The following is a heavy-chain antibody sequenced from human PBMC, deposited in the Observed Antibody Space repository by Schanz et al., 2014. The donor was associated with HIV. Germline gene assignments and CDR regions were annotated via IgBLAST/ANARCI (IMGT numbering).Heavy chain of an antibody. D-gene: IGHD2-15*01. J-gene: IGHJ4*02. CDR1: GGTFSSSA. Sequence: QVQLVQSGAEVKKPGSSVKVSCKASGGTFSSSAISWVRQAPGQGLEWMGGIIPIFDTTNYAQKFQGRVTITADKSTSTVYMELSSLRSEDTAVYYCARGRFCSGGSCYHDYWGQGTLVTVSS. V-gene: IGHV1-69*06. CDR2: IIPIFDTT. CDR3: ARGRFCSGGSCYHDY.